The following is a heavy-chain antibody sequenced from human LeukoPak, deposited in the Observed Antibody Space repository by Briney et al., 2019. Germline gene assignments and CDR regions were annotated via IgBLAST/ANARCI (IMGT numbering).Heavy chain of an antibody. CDR3: ARDLAGYYDILTGYYGGIDY. CDR1: GYSISSGYY. J-gene: IGHJ4*02. Sequence: PSETLSLTCTVSGYSISSGYYWGWIRQPPGKGLEWIGSTYHSGSTYYNPSLKSRVTMSVDTSKNQFSLKLSSVTAADTAVYYCARDLAGYYDILTGYYGGIDYWGQGTLVTVSS. D-gene: IGHD3-9*01. V-gene: IGHV4-38-2*02. CDR2: TYHSGST.